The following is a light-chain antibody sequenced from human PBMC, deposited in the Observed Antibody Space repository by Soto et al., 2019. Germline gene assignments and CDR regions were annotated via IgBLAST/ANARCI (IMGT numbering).Light chain of an antibody. CDR2: DVS. Sequence: QSVVPQPAPVSGSPGPAIANSCTGNSSDLGGYSYFSRYQQQPGQTPQLVISDVSNRPSGVSDRSSGSKSGNTASLTISGLQTEDEADYYCASYTTSSTYVFGTGTKVTVL. CDR1: SSDLGGYSY. CDR3: ASYTTSSTYV. J-gene: IGLJ1*01. V-gene: IGLV2-14*03.